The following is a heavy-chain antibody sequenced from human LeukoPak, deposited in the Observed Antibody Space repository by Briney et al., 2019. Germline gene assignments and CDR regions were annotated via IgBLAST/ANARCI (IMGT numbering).Heavy chain of an antibody. CDR3: AKESPIVGATDPTNDAFDI. CDR2: ISGSGGST. V-gene: IGHV3-23*01. CDR1: RFTFSTYA. Sequence: GGSLRLSCAASRFTFSTYAMSWVRQAPGKGLEWVSAISGSGGSTYYADSVKGRFTISRDNSKNTLYLQMNSLRAEDTAVYYCAKESPIVGATDPTNDAFDIWGQGTMVTVSS. D-gene: IGHD1-26*01. J-gene: IGHJ3*02.